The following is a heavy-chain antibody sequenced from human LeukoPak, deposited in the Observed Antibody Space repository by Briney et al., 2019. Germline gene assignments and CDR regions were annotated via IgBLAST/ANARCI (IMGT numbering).Heavy chain of an antibody. D-gene: IGHD6-13*01. CDR2: INWDGDNT. Sequence: GGSLRHSYAASGFSFSYYIMNWVRPAPRKGLAWVSSINWDGDNTAYADSVKGRFTISRDNAKNSLYLQMNSLRAEDTALYHCARVHRYSSTWDSFDYWGQGTLVTVSS. J-gene: IGHJ4*02. CDR1: GFSFSYYI. V-gene: IGHV3-20*01. CDR3: ARVHRYSSTWDSFDY.